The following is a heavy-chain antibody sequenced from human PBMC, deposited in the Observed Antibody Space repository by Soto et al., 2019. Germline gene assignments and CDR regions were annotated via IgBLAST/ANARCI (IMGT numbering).Heavy chain of an antibody. J-gene: IGHJ4*02. CDR2: ISWGSANI. D-gene: IGHD5-18*01. Sequence: GGSLRLSCAASGFTFDDYGMFWVRQAPGKGLEWVSGISWGSANIAYADSVKGRFTISRDNVKNSLYLQMNSLRIEDTALYYCAKGARGDNLYYFDYWGQGT. CDR3: AKGARGDNLYYFDY. CDR1: GFTFDDYG. V-gene: IGHV3-9*01.